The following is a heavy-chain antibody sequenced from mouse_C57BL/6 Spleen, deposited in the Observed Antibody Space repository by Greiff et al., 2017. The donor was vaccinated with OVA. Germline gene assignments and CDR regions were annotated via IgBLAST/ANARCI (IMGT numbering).Heavy chain of an antibody. CDR1: GYTFTSYG. CDR2: IYPRSGNT. CDR3: ARTGLYYDYDGVGYYAMGY. D-gene: IGHD2-4*01. V-gene: IGHV1-81*01. Sequence: QVQLQQSGAELARPGASVKLSCKASGYTFTSYGISWVKQRTGQGLEWIGEIYPRSGNTYYNEKFKGKATLTADKYSSTAYMELRSLTSEDSAVYFCARTGLYYDYDGVGYYAMGYWGQGTSVTVSS. J-gene: IGHJ4*01.